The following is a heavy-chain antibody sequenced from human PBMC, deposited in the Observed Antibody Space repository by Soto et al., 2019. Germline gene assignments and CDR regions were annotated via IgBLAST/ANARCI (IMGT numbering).Heavy chain of an antibody. V-gene: IGHV1-18*01. J-gene: IGHJ4*02. CDR2: ISAYNGNT. CDR1: GYTFTSYG. D-gene: IGHD6-13*01. CDR3: ASHPLYISSWIDPLTY. Sequence: QVQLVQSGAEVKKPGASVKVSCKASGYTFTSYGISWVRQAPGQGLEWMGWISAYNGNTNYAQKLQGRVTMTTDTSTRTAYMELRSLRSDDTAVYYCASHPLYISSWIDPLTYWGQGTLVTVSS.